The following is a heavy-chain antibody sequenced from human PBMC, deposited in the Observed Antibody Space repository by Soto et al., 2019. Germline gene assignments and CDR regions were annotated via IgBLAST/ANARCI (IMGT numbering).Heavy chain of an antibody. CDR3: AKDKSPSWIQLLTPPSNFDY. J-gene: IGHJ4*02. D-gene: IGHD5-18*01. Sequence: EVQLLESGGGLVQPGGSLRLSCAASGFTFSSYAMSWVRQAPGKGLEWVSAISGSGGSTYYADSVKGRFTISRDNSKNTMYLQMNSLRAEDTAVYYCAKDKSPSWIQLLTPPSNFDYWGQGTLVTVSS. CDR2: ISGSGGST. CDR1: GFTFSSYA. V-gene: IGHV3-23*01.